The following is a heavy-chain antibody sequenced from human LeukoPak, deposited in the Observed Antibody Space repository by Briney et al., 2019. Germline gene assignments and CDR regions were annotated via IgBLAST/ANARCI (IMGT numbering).Heavy chain of an antibody. D-gene: IGHD6-6*01. CDR2: INPNSGGT. CDR3: AREKLLVRYWFDP. Sequence: ASVKASCKASGYTFTEYYIHWVRQAPGQGLEWMGWINPNSGGTNYAQKFQGRVTMTRDTSISTAYMELSRLRSDDTAVYYCAREKLLVRYWFDPWGQGTLVTVSS. CDR1: GYTFTEYY. J-gene: IGHJ5*02. V-gene: IGHV1-2*02.